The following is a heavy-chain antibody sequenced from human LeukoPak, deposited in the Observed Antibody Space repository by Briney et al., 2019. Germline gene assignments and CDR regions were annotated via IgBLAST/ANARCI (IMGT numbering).Heavy chain of an antibody. CDR2: IKAGNGNT. CDR1: GYTFTIYA. Sequence: ASVKVSCNASGYTFTIYAMHWVRHGPGQRLGWKGWIKAGNGNTKYSYKLQGRVTITRDKSTSTPYMELSSLRSEDTAVYYCARARGGYDSYYYEIDVWGKGTTVTVSS. J-gene: IGHJ6*04. D-gene: IGHD5-12*01. CDR3: ARARGGYDSYYYEIDV. V-gene: IGHV1-3*01.